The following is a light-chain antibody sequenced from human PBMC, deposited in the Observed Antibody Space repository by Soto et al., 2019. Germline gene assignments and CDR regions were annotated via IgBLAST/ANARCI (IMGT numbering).Light chain of an antibody. CDR2: GAS. J-gene: IGKJ4*01. Sequence: EIVLTQSPGTLSLSPGDRATLSCRASQSVSSSYLAWYQQKPGQAPGLLIYGASSRATGIPDRFSGSGSGTDFTLTISRLEPEDFAVYYCQQYSSSPPLTFGGGTKVDIK. CDR3: QQYSSSPPLT. CDR1: QSVSSSY. V-gene: IGKV3-20*01.